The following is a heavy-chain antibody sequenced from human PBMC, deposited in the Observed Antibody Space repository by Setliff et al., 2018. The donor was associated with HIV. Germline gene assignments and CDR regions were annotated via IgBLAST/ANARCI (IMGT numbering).Heavy chain of an antibody. CDR2: ITPFVGIT. CDR1: GGTFSDFR. CDR3: ARDKGIKEAASLDY. D-gene: IGHD6-13*01. V-gene: IGHV1-69*10. Sequence: SVKVSCKASGGTFSDFRITWVRQAPGQGLEWMGEITPFVGITNYAQKFQGRVTISADESTATAYIELSSLTSQDTAVYYCARDKGIKEAASLDYWGQGSLVTVSS. J-gene: IGHJ4*02.